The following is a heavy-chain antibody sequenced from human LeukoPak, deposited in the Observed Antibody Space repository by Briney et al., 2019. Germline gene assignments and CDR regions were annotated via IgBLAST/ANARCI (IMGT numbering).Heavy chain of an antibody. V-gene: IGHV1-46*01. D-gene: IGHD2-2*01. CDR3: ARVPPAGYYGMDV. CDR1: GGTFSSYA. Sequence: ASVKVSCKASGGTFSSYAISWVRQAPGQGLEWMGIINPSGGSTSYAQKFQGRVTMTRDTSTSTVYMELSSLRSEDTAVYYCARVPPAGYYGMDVWGQGTTVTVSS. J-gene: IGHJ6*02. CDR2: INPSGGST.